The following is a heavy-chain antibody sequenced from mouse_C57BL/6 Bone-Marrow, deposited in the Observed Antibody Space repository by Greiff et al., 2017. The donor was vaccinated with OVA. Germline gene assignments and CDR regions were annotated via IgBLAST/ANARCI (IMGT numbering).Heavy chain of an antibody. D-gene: IGHD2-3*01. Sequence: QVQLKQSGAELVRPGASVKLSCKASGYTFTDYYINWVKQRPGQGLEWIARIYPGSGNTYYNEKFKGKATLTAEKSSSTAYMQLSSLTSEATAVYVSDRGEYDDRAYWGQGTLVTVSA. J-gene: IGHJ3*01. V-gene: IGHV1-76*01. CDR3: DRGEYDDRAY. CDR2: IYPGSGNT. CDR1: GYTFTDYY.